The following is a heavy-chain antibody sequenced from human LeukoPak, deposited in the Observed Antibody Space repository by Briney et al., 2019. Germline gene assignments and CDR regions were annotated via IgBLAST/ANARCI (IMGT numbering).Heavy chain of an antibody. Sequence: GGSLRLSCAASGFTFSSYGMNWVRQAPGKGLEWVSSISNGSSYIYYADSVKGRFTISRDNAKNSLYLQVNNLRAEDTAVYYCARDSYCSTISCYIHFDYWGQGALVTVSS. V-gene: IGHV3-21*01. CDR3: ARDSYCSTISCYIHFDY. CDR1: GFTFSSYG. J-gene: IGHJ4*02. CDR2: ISNGSSYI. D-gene: IGHD2-2*01.